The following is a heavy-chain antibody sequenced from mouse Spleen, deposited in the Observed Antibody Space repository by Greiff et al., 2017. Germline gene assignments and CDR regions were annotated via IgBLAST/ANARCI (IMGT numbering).Heavy chain of an antibody. Sequence: VQLQQSGPELVKPGASVKMSCKASGYTFTSYYIHWVKQRPGQGLEWIGWIYPGDGSTKYNEKFKGKTTLTADKSSSTAYMLLSSLTSEDSAIYFCARSGKIYYGAMDYWGQGTSVTVSS. CDR3: ARSGKIYYGAMDY. CDR2: IYPGDGST. V-gene: IGHV1S56*01. J-gene: IGHJ4*01. D-gene: IGHD2-1*01. CDR1: GYTFTSYY.